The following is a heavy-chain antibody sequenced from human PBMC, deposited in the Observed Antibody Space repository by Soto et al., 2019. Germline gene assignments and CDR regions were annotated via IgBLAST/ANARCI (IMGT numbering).Heavy chain of an antibody. CDR1: GGTFSSYA. V-gene: IGHV1-69*13. J-gene: IGHJ6*02. CDR2: IIPVFGTA. CDR3: ARAWSKHYYYYGMDV. D-gene: IGHD3-3*01. Sequence: SVKVSCKASGGTFSSYAISWVRQAPGQGLEWMGGIIPVFGTANYAQKFQGRVTITADESTSTAYMELSSLRSEDTAVYYCARAWSKHYYYYGMDVWGQGTTVTVSS.